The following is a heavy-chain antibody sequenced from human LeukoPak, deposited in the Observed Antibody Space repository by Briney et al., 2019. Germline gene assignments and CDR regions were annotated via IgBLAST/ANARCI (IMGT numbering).Heavy chain of an antibody. Sequence: EGMXEINHSGSTNYNPSLKSRVTISVDTSNNQFSLKLSSVTAADTAVYYCASRPGIAAAGRDYYYSYYMDVWGKGTTVTVXS. D-gene: IGHD6-13*01. V-gene: IGHV4-34*01. CDR2: INHSGST. CDR3: ASRPGIAAAGRDYYYSYYMDV. J-gene: IGHJ6*03.